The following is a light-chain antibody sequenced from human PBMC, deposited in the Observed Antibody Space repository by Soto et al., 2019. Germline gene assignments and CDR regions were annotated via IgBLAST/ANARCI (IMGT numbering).Light chain of an antibody. J-gene: IGKJ4*01. V-gene: IGKV4-1*01. CDR2: WAS. CDR3: QQYYGSPRA. Sequence: DIVMTQSPDSLAVSLGERATINCKSSQSVLYSSNNKNYLAWYQQKPGQPPKLLIYWASTRESGVPDRFTGSGSGTDFTLTISSLQAEDVAVYYCQQYYGSPRAFGGGTKGDIK. CDR1: QSVLYSSNNKNY.